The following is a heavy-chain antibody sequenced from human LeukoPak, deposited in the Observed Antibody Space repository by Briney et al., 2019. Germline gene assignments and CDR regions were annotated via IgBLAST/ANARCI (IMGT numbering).Heavy chain of an antibody. Sequence: ASVKVSCKASGCTFTGDYIQWVRQAPGQGLEWKGWVNYNSGGTHYAQKFHDRVTMTRDTSINTAYMELRRLRSDDTAVYYCARTLRDDYNYIFDYWGQGTLVTVSS. D-gene: IGHD5-24*01. CDR3: ARTLRDDYNYIFDY. CDR1: GCTFTGDY. V-gene: IGHV1-2*02. J-gene: IGHJ4*02. CDR2: VNYNSGGT.